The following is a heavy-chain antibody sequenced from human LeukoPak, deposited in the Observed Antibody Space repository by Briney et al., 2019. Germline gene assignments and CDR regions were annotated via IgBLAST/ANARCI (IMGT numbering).Heavy chain of an antibody. J-gene: IGHJ3*02. CDR1: GYTFTGYY. CDR3: ARALCSGGSCHISVDAFDI. Sequence: GASVKVSCKASGYTFTGYYMHWVRQAPGQGLEWMGRIKPNSGGTNYAQKFQGRVTMTRDTSISTAYMELSRLRSDDTAVYYCARALCSGGSCHISVDAFDIWGQGTMVTVSP. V-gene: IGHV1-2*06. CDR2: IKPNSGGT. D-gene: IGHD2-15*01.